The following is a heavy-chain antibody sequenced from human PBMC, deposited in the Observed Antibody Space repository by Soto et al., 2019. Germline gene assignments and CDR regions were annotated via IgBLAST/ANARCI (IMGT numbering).Heavy chain of an antibody. D-gene: IGHD4-17*01. CDR3: ARQFTDGDYQY. Sequence: QVQLVPSGDEVKKPGSSVKDSCKASGGTFTTYPINWVRQGPGQGLERMGGIIPMSGTTNDAQNFQGRVTITADESTSTAYMELSSLGSEDTALYYCARQFTDGDYQYWGQGSLVTVSS. J-gene: IGHJ4*02. CDR2: IIPMSGTT. V-gene: IGHV1-69*01. CDR1: GGTFTTYP.